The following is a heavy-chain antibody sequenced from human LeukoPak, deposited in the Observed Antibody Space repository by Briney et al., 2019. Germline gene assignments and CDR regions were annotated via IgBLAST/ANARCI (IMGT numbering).Heavy chain of an antibody. D-gene: IGHD6-13*01. J-gene: IGHJ4*02. CDR1: GYTFTSYY. Sequence: ASVKVSCKASGYTFTSYYMHWVRQAPGQGLEWMGIINPSGGSTSYAQKFQGRVTMTRDTSASTVYMELSSLRSEDTAVYYCARSLVISSSWSPFDYWGQGTLVTVSS. CDR3: ARSLVISSSWSPFDY. CDR2: INPSGGST. V-gene: IGHV1-46*01.